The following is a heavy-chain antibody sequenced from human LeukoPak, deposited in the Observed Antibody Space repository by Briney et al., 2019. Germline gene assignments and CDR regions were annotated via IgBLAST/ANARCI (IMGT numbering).Heavy chain of an antibody. CDR3: ARGDFKSGM. CDR1: GGTFSSFA. CDR2: IIPIFGTT. D-gene: IGHD1-26*01. V-gene: IGHV1-69*06. J-gene: IGHJ3*01. Sequence: ASVKVSCKTSGGTFSSFAITWVRQTPGQGLEWMGGIIPIFGTTNYAQKFQDRVTITADKSTSTAYMKLSSLRSEDTAVYFCARGDFKSGMWGQGTMVSVSS.